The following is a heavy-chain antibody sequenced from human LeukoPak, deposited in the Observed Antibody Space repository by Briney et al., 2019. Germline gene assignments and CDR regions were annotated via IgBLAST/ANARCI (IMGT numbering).Heavy chain of an antibody. CDR1: GFTFGNFA. D-gene: IGHD5-18*01. CDR3: AKGLQHSDLD. J-gene: IGHJ4*01. CDR2: ITGSGGGK. V-gene: IGHV3-23*01. Sequence: GGSLRLSCAASGFTFGNFAMTWVRQAPGKGLEWVSAITGSGGGKYYADSVKGRFVISRDNSENTLDLQMNSLRAEDTAVYYCAKGLQHSDLDWGHGTLVTVSS.